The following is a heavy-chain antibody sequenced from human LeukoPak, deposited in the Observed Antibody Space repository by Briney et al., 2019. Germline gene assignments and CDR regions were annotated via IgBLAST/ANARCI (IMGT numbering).Heavy chain of an antibody. Sequence: GASVKVSCKALGYTFRYDGISWVRQAPGRGLEWMGWISAYNGNSHSAPRFNGRITMTTDTSTSTAYMELNSLTPDDTAVYYCARGAMVRGPRAWFDPWGQGTLVTVSS. CDR3: ARGAMVRGPRAWFDP. D-gene: IGHD3-10*01. V-gene: IGHV1-18*01. CDR1: GYTFRYDG. J-gene: IGHJ5*02. CDR2: ISAYNGNS.